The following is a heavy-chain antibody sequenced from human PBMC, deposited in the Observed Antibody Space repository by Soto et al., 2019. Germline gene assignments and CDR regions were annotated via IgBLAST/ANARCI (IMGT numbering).Heavy chain of an antibody. V-gene: IGHV3-30*03. CDR1: GFTFNSYG. Sequence: ESGGGVVQPGRSLRLSCAASGFTFNSYGMHWVRQGPGNGLEWVAFISYDSTKTYYADSVKGRFTISRDNSNSALYVQMNSLTGEDTAVYYCARTGSAWSDFHYYSLDVWGQGTTVTVSS. CDR3: ARTGSAWSDFHYYSLDV. CDR2: ISYDSTKT. J-gene: IGHJ6*02. D-gene: IGHD1-26*01.